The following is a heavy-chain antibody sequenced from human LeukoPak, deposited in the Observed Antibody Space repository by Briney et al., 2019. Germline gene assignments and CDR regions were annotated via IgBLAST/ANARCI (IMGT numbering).Heavy chain of an antibody. V-gene: IGHV4-59*01. D-gene: IGHD3-3*01. CDR1: GGSISSYY. CDR3: ARALLRPNAFDI. CDR2: IYYSGST. Sequence: PSETLSLTCTVSGGSISSYYWSWIRQPPGKGLEWTGYIYYSGSTNYNPSLKSRVTISVDTSKNQFSLKLSSVTAADTAVYYCARALLRPNAFDIWGQGTMVTVSS. J-gene: IGHJ3*02.